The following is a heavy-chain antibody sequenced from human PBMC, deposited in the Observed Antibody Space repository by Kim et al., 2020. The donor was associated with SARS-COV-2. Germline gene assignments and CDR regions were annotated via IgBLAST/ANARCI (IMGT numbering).Heavy chain of an antibody. Sequence: SETLSLTCSVSGASISSNSYYWGWIRQPPGKGLEWIGTIYYNGRTYYNPSLRSRVTISVDTSKNQFSLRLSSVSAADTAVYYCARLYLGELSFCVFWGQGTMVTVSS. V-gene: IGHV4-39*01. J-gene: IGHJ3*01. CDR3: ARLYLGELSFCVF. CDR2: IYYNGRT. D-gene: IGHD3-16*02. CDR1: GASISSNSYY.